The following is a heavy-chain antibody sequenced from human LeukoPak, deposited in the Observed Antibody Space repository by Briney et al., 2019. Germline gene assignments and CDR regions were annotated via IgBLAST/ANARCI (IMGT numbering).Heavy chain of an antibody. D-gene: IGHD4-23*01. Sequence: GSLRLSCAASGFTFSSYAMSWVRQAPGKGLEWIGYIYISGSINYNPSLKSRVTISIDTSKNQFSLKLSSVTAADTAVYYCARASDENDYGGNSLPFDIWGQGTMVTVSS. CDR1: GFTFSSYA. CDR3: ARASDENDYGGNSLPFDI. J-gene: IGHJ3*02. V-gene: IGHV4-4*09. CDR2: IYISGSI.